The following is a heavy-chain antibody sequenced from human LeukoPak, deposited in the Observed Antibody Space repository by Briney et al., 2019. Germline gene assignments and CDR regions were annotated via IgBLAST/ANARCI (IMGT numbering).Heavy chain of an antibody. CDR1: GYSFTNYW. D-gene: IGHD6-13*01. V-gene: IGHV5-51*01. CDR2: IYPGDSDT. Sequence: GESLKISCKGSGYSFTNYWIGWVRQMPGKGLEWMGSIYPGDSDTKYSPSFRGQVTISADKSISSAYLQWSSLKASDTAMYYCARPVGIAEGGTYFDYWGQGTLVTVSS. CDR3: ARPVGIAEGGTYFDY. J-gene: IGHJ4*02.